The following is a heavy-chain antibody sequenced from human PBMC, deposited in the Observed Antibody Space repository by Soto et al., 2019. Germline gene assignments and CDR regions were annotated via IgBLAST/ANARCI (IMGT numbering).Heavy chain of an antibody. D-gene: IGHD6-13*01. CDR2: ISGSGGST. CDR3: AKGSDSSSWHKDFDY. V-gene: IGHV3-23*01. Sequence: GGSLRLSCAASGFTFSSYAMSWVRQAPGKGLEWVSAISGSGGSTYYADSVKGRFTISRDNSKNTLYLQMNSLRAEDTAVYYCAKGSDSSSWHKDFDYWGQGTLVTVSS. J-gene: IGHJ4*02. CDR1: GFTFSSYA.